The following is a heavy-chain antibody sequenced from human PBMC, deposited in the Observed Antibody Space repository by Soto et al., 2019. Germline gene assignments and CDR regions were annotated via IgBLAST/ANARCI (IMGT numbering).Heavy chain of an antibody. CDR3: TRRGLLWFGDLFQPDGMDV. J-gene: IGHJ6*02. D-gene: IGHD3-10*01. CDR2: IRSKANSYAT. Sequence: PGGSLRLSCAASGFTFSGSAMHWVRQASGKGLEWVGRIRSKANSYATAYAASVKGRFTISRDDSKNTAYLQMNSLKTEDTAVYYCTRRGLLWFGDLFQPDGMDVWGQGTTVTVSS. V-gene: IGHV3-73*01. CDR1: GFTFSGSA.